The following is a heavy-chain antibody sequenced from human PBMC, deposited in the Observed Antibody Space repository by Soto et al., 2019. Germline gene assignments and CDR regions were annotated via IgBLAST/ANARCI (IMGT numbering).Heavy chain of an antibody. D-gene: IGHD6-19*01. CDR3: ARAEFVGMKQWLVQNMAPDY. CDR2: ISYDGSNK. CDR1: GFTFSSYA. Sequence: PGGSLRLSCAASGFTFSSYAMHWVRQAPGRGLVWVAVISYDGSNKYYADSVKGRFTISRDNSKNTLYLQMNSLRAEDTAVYYCARAEFVGMKQWLVQNMAPDYWGQGTLVTVSS. V-gene: IGHV3-30-3*01. J-gene: IGHJ4*02.